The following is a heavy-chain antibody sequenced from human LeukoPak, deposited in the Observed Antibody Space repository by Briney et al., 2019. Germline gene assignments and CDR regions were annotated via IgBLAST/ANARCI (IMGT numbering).Heavy chain of an antibody. V-gene: IGHV4-59*08. D-gene: IGHD4-23*01. J-gene: IGHJ5*02. CDR2: IYHSGGT. CDR1: GGSISSHF. Sequence: KPSETLSLTCTVSGGSISSHFWSWIRQPPGKGLEWIGYIYHSGGTNYNPSLKSRVTISVDTSKTQFSLKLSSVTAADTAVYYCARAPDYGGNPAGFDPWGQGTLVTVSS. CDR3: ARAPDYGGNPAGFDP.